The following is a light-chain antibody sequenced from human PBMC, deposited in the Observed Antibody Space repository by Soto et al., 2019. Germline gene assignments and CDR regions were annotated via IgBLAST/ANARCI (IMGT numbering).Light chain of an antibody. CDR2: DAS. J-gene: IGKJ2*01. CDR3: PQYDNLPPYT. CDR1: QDISNY. Sequence: DIQMTQSPSSLSASVGDRVTITCQASQDISNYLNWYQQKPGKAPKLLIYDASNLETGVPSRFXGRGSGTDFPFTISSLQPEDIATYYCPQYDNLPPYTFGQGTKLEIK. V-gene: IGKV1-33*01.